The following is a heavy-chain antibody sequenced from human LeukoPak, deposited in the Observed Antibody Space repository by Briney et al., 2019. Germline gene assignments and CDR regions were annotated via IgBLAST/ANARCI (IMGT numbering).Heavy chain of an antibody. D-gene: IGHD6-19*01. CDR3: ARGQWLGRYDY. Sequence: SETLSLTCSVSGGSIGSYYWSWIRQPAGKGLEWIGRIYNSGSTNYNPSLKSRVTMSVDTSKNQFSLKLNSVTAADTAVYYCARGQWLGRYDYWGRGTLGTVSS. V-gene: IGHV4-4*07. CDR2: IYNSGST. CDR1: GGSIGSYY. J-gene: IGHJ4*02.